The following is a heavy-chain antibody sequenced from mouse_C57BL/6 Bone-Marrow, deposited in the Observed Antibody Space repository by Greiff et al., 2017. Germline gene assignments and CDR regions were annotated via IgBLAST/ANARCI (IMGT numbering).Heavy chain of an antibody. J-gene: IGHJ3*01. CDR2: IYPRDGST. Sequence: QVQLKESGPELVKPGASVKLSCKASGYTFTSYDINWVKQRPGQGLEWIGWIYPRDGSTKYNEKFKGKATLTVDTSSSTAYMELHSLTSEDSAVYFCARGHYGRVFAYGGQGTLVTVSA. D-gene: IGHD1-1*01. CDR3: ARGHYGRVFAY. CDR1: GYTFTSYD. V-gene: IGHV1-85*01.